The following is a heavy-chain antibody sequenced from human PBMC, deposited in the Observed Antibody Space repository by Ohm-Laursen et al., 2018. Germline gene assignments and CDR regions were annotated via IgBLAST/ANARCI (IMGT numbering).Heavy chain of an antibody. J-gene: IGHJ4*02. V-gene: IGHV3-7*01. D-gene: IGHD1-7*01. CDR2: IREDGAEI. Sequence: SLRHSCSASGFTFNSYWMRWVRQAPGKGLEWVANIREDGAEIYYVDSVRGRFTISRDNAKNSLYLQMNNLRAEDTAVYYCVRDGNYRLDQWGQGTLVTVSS. CDR3: VRDGNYRLDQ. CDR1: GFTFNSYW.